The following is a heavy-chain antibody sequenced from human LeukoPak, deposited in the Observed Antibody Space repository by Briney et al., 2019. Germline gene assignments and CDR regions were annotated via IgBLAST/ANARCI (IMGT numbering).Heavy chain of an antibody. CDR1: GYTFTSYD. V-gene: IGHV1-8*01. D-gene: IGHD4-11*01. Sequence: ASVKVSCKASGYTFTSYDINWVRQATGQGLEWMGWMNPNSGNTGYAQKFQGRVTMTRNTCISTAYMELSSLRSEDTAVYYCARADYSNYGLDYWGQGTLVTVSS. J-gene: IGHJ4*02. CDR2: MNPNSGNT. CDR3: ARADYSNYGLDY.